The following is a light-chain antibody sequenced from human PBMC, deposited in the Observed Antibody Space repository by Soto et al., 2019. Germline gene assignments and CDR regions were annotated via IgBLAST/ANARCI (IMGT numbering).Light chain of an antibody. CDR2: RNN. CDR1: SSNIGSKY. Sequence: QAVVTQPPSASGTPGQRVTISCSGSSSNIGSKYVYWYQQLPGTAPKLLIYRNNQRPSGVPDRFSGSKSGTSASLAISGLRSEDEADYYCAAWDDSLSGRVFGTGTKVTVL. V-gene: IGLV1-47*01. CDR3: AAWDDSLSGRV. J-gene: IGLJ1*01.